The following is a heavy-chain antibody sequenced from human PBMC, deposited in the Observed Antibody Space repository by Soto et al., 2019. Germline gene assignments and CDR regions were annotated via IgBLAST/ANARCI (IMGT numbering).Heavy chain of an antibody. Sequence: KPSETLSLTCSLSGGSINSSDHFWGWLRQAPGKGREGIGRVYYTETTYSNPSLKSSVTISVDTSSNTFSLKVNSVTAANTGIYYRARQRVLSTNMFITSFDPWGQGTMVTVSS. V-gene: IGHV4-39*01. CDR1: GGSINSSDHF. D-gene: IGHD3-10*02. CDR2: VYYTETT. J-gene: IGHJ5*02. CDR3: ARQRVLSTNMFITSFDP.